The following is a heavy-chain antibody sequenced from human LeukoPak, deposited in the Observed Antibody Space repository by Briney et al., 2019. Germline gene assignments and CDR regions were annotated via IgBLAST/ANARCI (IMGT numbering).Heavy chain of an antibody. V-gene: IGHV4-31*03. CDR2: IYYSGST. CDR3: AREGDSYGPYFDY. Sequence: PSETLSLTCTVSGGSISSGGYYWSWIRQHPGKGLEWIGYIYYSGSTYYNPSLKSRATISVDTSKNQFSLKLSSVTAADTAVYYCAREGDSYGPYFDYWGQGTLVTVSS. CDR1: GGSISSGGYY. J-gene: IGHJ4*02. D-gene: IGHD5-18*01.